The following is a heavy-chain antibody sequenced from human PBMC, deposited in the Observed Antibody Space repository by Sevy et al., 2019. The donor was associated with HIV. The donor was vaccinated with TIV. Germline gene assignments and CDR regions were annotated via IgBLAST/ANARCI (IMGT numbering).Heavy chain of an antibody. D-gene: IGHD2-2*01. CDR2: INHSGST. V-gene: IGHV4-34*01. CDR1: GGSFSGYY. J-gene: IGHJ3*02. CDR3: ATHCSGTSCSHAFDI. Sequence: SETLSLSCAVYGGSFSGYYWSWIRRPPGKGLEWIGEINHSGSTNYNPSLKSRVTISGDTSKNQFSLKLSSVTAADTAVYYCATHCSGTSCSHAFDIWGQGTMVTVSS.